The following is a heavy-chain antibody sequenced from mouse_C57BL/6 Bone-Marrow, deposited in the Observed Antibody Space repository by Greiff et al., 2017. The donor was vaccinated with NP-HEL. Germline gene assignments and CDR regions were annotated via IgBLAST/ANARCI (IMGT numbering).Heavy chain of an antibody. J-gene: IGHJ2*01. V-gene: IGHV1-82*01. Sequence: VQLQESGPELVKPGASVKISCKASGYAFSSSWMNWVKQRPGKGLEWIGRIYPGDGDTNYNGKFKGKATLTADKSSSTAYMQLSSLTSEDSAVYFCARSPIYDYGSSYDYWGQGTTLTVSS. CDR2: IYPGDGDT. CDR3: ARSPIYDYGSSYDY. D-gene: IGHD1-1*01. CDR1: GYAFSSSW.